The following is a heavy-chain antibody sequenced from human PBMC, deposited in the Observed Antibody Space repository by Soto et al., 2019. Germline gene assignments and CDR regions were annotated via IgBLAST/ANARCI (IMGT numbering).Heavy chain of an antibody. J-gene: IGHJ6*02. CDR2: MDRRNGNR. CDR3: ARAGKYFAWQWGGRGMDV. Sequence: EVQLVESGGGLVKPGGSLRLSCAASGLSFSDYGMNWVRQAPGKGLEWVSFMDRRNGNRYYADPVKGRLTISRDNAKNSLYLQMNRLRDEDTAVYYCARAGKYFAWQWGGRGMDVWGQGTMVTVSS. V-gene: IGHV3-21*01. CDR1: GLSFSDYG. D-gene: IGHD3-9*01.